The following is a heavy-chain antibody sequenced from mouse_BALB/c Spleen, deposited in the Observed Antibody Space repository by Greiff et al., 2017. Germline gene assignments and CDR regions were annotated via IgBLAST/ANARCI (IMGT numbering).Heavy chain of an antibody. J-gene: IGHJ1*01. D-gene: IGHD1-2*01. CDR3: ARGGTTAYWYFDV. V-gene: IGHV5-6-5*01. Sequence: EVNVVESGGGLVKPGGSLKLSCAASGFTFSSYAMSWVRQTPEKRLEWVASISSGGSTYYPDSVKGRFTISRDNARNILYLQMSSLRSEDTAMYYCARGGTTAYWYFDVWGAGTTVTVSS. CDR2: ISSGGST. CDR1: GFTFSSYA.